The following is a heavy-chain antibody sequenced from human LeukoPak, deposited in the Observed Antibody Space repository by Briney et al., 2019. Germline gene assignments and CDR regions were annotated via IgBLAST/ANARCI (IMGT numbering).Heavy chain of an antibody. J-gene: IGHJ5*02. CDR2: VKQDGSDK. V-gene: IGHV3-7*01. D-gene: IGHD4-17*01. CDR3: ARYHYGDHPFDP. CDR1: GFTFSSYW. Sequence: GGSLRLSFAASGFTFSSYWMSWVRQAPGKGLEWVANVKQDGSDKKYMDSVEGRFTISRDNAKNSLYLQMNSLRAEDTAVYYCARYHYGDHPFDPWGQGTLVTVSS.